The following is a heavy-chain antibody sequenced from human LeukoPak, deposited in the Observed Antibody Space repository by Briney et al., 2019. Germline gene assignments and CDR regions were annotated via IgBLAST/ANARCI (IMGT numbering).Heavy chain of an antibody. CDR1: GFTFNDYG. CDR2: LNWNGGST. Sequence: GGSLRLSCAASGFTFNDYGMTWVRQAPGKGLDWVCGLNWNGGSTGYADSVKGRFTISRDNAKNSLYLQMNSLRAEDTAVYYCARAGYCTSTSCYYYYYMDVWGKGTTVTVSS. J-gene: IGHJ6*03. D-gene: IGHD2-2*01. CDR3: ARAGYCTSTSCYYYYYMDV. V-gene: IGHV3-20*04.